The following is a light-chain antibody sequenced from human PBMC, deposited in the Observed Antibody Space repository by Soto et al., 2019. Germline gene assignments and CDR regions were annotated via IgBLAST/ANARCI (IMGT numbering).Light chain of an antibody. J-gene: IGKJ1*01. CDR3: QQYNIWPWT. V-gene: IGKV3-15*01. Sequence: EIVLTQSPVTLSVTPGERATLSCRASQSVSSDLAWYQQTPGQAPRLLIYGASSRATGLPARFSGSGSGTEFTLAISSLQSEDVAVYFCQQYNIWPWTFGHGTKVDIK. CDR2: GAS. CDR1: QSVSSD.